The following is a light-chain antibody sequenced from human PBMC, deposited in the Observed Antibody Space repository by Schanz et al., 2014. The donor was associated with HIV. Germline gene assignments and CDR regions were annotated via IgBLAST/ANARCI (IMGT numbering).Light chain of an antibody. V-gene: IGLV1-44*01. CDR2: AGN. Sequence: VLTQPPSASGTPGQRVTISCSGSSSNFRSNAVNWYQQLPGTAPRLVIYAGNQRASGVPDRLSGSGSGTSASLVISGLQSQDEADYYCATWVDSLNGWVFGGGTKVTVL. J-gene: IGLJ3*02. CDR1: SSNFRSNA. CDR3: ATWVDSLNGWV.